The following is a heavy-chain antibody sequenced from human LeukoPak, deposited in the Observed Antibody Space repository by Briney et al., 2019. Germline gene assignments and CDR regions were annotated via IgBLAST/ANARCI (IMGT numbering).Heavy chain of an antibody. D-gene: IGHD5-12*01. CDR3: ARGGWWLRLFDY. CDR1: GGSISTSNYY. CDR2: IFYSGST. Sequence: SETLSLTCTVSGGSISTSNYYWGWIRQPPGKGLEWIGNIFYSGSTYYSPSLKSRVTISVDTSKNQFSLKLSSVTAADTAVYYCARGGWWLRLFDYWGQGTLVTVSS. J-gene: IGHJ4*02. V-gene: IGHV4-39*07.